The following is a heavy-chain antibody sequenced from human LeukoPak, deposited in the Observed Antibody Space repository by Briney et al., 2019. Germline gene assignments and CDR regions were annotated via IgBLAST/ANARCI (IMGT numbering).Heavy chain of an antibody. CDR3: ASFPTAAPPY. J-gene: IGHJ4*02. D-gene: IGHD2-2*01. V-gene: IGHV5-51*01. CDR2: IYPGDSDT. CDR1: XYSFXSXX. Sequence: LXXSCKGXXYSFXSXXIGWVRQMPGKXLEWMGIIYPGDSDTRYSPSFQGQVTISADKSISTAYLQWSSLKASDTAMYYCASFPTAAPPYWGQGTLVTVSS.